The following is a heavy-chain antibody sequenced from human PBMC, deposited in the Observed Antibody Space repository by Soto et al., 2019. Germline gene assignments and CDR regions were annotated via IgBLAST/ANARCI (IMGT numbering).Heavy chain of an antibody. J-gene: IGHJ6*03. CDR2: ISWDGGST. CDR3: AKDLVGLWFGELSRGDYYYYYMDV. D-gene: IGHD3-10*01. Sequence: EVQLVESGGVVVQPGGSLRLSCAASGFTFDDYTMHWVRQAPGKGLEWVSLISWDGGSTYYADSVKGRFTISRDNSKNCLYLQMNSLRTEDTALYYCAKDLVGLWFGELSRGDYYYYYMDVWGKGTTVTVSS. CDR1: GFTFDDYT. V-gene: IGHV3-43*01.